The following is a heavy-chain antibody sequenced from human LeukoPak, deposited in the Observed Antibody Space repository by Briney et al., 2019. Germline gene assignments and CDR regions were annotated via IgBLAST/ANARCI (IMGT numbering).Heavy chain of an antibody. D-gene: IGHD2-2*01. Sequence: PSETLSLTCAVYGGSFSGYYWSWIRQPPGKGLEWIGEINHSGSTNYNPSLKSRVTISVDTSKNQFSLKLSSVTAADTAVYYCARERNIVVVPAAGHGMDVWGQETTVTVSS. CDR1: GGSFSGYY. CDR3: ARERNIVVVPAAGHGMDV. CDR2: INHSGST. J-gene: IGHJ6*02. V-gene: IGHV4-34*01.